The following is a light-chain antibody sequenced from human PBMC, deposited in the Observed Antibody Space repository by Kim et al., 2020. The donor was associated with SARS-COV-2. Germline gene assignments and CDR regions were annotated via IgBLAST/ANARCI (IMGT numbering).Light chain of an antibody. CDR3: QQSYSTPLT. V-gene: IGKV1-39*01. CDR2: AAS. J-gene: IGKJ4*01. CDR1: QSISSY. Sequence: AAVGDRVTITCRTSQSISSYLNWYQQKPGKAPKLLFYAASSLQSGVPSRFSGSGSETDFTLTIGSLQPEDFATYDCQQSYSTPLTFGGRAKVDIK.